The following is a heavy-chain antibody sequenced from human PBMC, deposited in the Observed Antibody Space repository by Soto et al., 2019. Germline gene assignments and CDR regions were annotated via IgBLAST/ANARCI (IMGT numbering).Heavy chain of an antibody. Sequence: QVQLQESGPGLVTPSETLSLTGSVSGDSISPYYWSWVRQPPGKALECIGYIYYRGSISYKSSLQSRVTISVDKSRNQFSLRLSSVTAADTAVYYCARVRYDILTASSYYFDNWGQGTLVTVSS. J-gene: IGHJ4*02. D-gene: IGHD3-9*01. CDR3: ARVRYDILTASSYYFDN. CDR2: IYYRGSI. CDR1: GDSISPYY. V-gene: IGHV4-59*01.